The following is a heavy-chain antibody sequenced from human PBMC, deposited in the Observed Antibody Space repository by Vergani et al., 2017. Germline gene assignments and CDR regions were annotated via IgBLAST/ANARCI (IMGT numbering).Heavy chain of an antibody. CDR2: IKQDGSEK. Sequence: EVQLVESGGGLVQPGGSLRLSCAASGFTFSSYWMSWVRQAPGKGLEWVANIKQDGSEKYYVDSVKGRFTISRDNAKNSLYLQMNSLRAEDTAVYYCARDSGSHYNLGIYYYYYMDVWGKGP. J-gene: IGHJ6*03. D-gene: IGHD1-26*01. CDR1: GFTFSSYW. CDR3: ARDSGSHYNLGIYYYYYMDV. V-gene: IGHV3-7*01.